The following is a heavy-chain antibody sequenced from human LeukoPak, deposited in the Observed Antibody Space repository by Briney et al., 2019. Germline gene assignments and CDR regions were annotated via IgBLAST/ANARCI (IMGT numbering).Heavy chain of an antibody. J-gene: IGHJ6*02. CDR1: GFTFSSYW. CDR3: ARDNPITIFGVVIPHLYYYYGMDV. Sequence: PGGSLRLSCAASGFTFSSYWMSGVRQAPGRGREWVANIKQEGIEKYYVDSVKGRFTISRDNAKNSLYLQMNSLRAEDTAVYYCARDNPITIFGVVIPHLYYYYGMDVWGQGTTVTVSS. CDR2: IKQEGIEK. V-gene: IGHV3-7*01. D-gene: IGHD3-3*01.